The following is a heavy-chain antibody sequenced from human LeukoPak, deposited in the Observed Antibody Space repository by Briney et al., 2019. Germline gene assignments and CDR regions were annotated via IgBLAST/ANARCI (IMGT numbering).Heavy chain of an antibody. CDR2: IYPGDSDT. CDR3: ARLAGPYYYYYGMDV. CDR1: GYSFTSYW. V-gene: IGHV5-51*01. Sequence: GESLQISCKGSGYSFTSYWLGWVRQLPGKGLEWMGIIYPGDSDTRYSPSFQGQVTISADKSISTAYLQWSSLKASDTAMYYCARLAGPYYYYYGMDVWGQGTTVTVSS. D-gene: IGHD6-19*01. J-gene: IGHJ6*02.